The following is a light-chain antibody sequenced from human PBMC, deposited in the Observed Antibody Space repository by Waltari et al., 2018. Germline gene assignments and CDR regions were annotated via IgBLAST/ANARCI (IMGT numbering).Light chain of an antibody. J-gene: IGLJ2*01. CDR3: RSHTTTSTLV. Sequence: QSALTQPASVSGSPGQSVTISCTGISTDIDAYYYVSWYQQHPGKPPPLMLFDATKRPSGVSDRFSGSRSGNTASLTISGLQAEDEADYYCRSHTTTSTLVFGGGTKLTVL. CDR2: DAT. CDR1: STDIDAYYY. V-gene: IGLV2-14*03.